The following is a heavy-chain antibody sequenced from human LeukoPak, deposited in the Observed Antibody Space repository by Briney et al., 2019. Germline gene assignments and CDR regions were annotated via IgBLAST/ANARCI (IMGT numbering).Heavy chain of an antibody. D-gene: IGHD6-13*01. Sequence: SETLSLTCTVSGGSISGYYWSWIRQPPGKGLEWIGYIYYSGSTNYNPSLKSRVTISVDTSKNQFSLKLSSVTAADTAVYYCARLGYSSSHLDYWGQGTLVTVSS. J-gene: IGHJ4*02. V-gene: IGHV4-59*08. CDR1: GGSISGYY. CDR2: IYYSGST. CDR3: ARLGYSSSHLDY.